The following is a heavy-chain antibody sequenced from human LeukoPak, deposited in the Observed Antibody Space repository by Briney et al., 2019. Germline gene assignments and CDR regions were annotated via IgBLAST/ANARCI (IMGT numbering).Heavy chain of an antibody. CDR3: ARGRELHGWCFHL. Sequence: GGSLRLSFATSGYTFRDSYMSWSRQAPGKGLEWVSYISGSSTFTNFADSVRARYTISRDNAKNSLYLQMNGLRAEDTAVYDCARGRELHGWCFHLWRRSILVTVSS. CDR1: GYTFRDSY. CDR2: ISGSSTFT. D-gene: IGHD1-7*01. V-gene: IGHV3-11*05. J-gene: IGHJ2*01.